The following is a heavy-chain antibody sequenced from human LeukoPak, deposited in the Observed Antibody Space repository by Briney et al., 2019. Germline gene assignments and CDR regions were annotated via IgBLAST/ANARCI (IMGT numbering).Heavy chain of an antibody. J-gene: IGHJ5*01. Sequence: GGSLRLSCAASGFTFSDYYMSWIRQAPGKGLEWVSYISSSSSYTNYADSVKGRFTVSRDNAKNSLYLQMNSLRAEDTAVYYCAKYGVVLPPGSHIPHWFDFWGQGSLVTVSS. V-gene: IGHV3-11*03. D-gene: IGHD2-15*01. CDR1: GFTFSDYY. CDR3: AKYGVVLPPGSHIPHWFDF. CDR2: ISSSSSYT.